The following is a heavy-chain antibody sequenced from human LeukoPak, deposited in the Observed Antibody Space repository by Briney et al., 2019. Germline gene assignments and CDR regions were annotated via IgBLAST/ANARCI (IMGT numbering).Heavy chain of an antibody. CDR3: ARGYDILTGYSQGGFDY. CDR1: GFTFSNYG. V-gene: IGHV4-38-2*01. CDR2: IYHSGST. D-gene: IGHD3-9*01. J-gene: IGHJ4*02. Sequence: PGGSLRLSCAASGFTFSNYGMNWIRQPPGKGLEWIGSIYHSGSTYYNPSLKSRVTISVDTSKSQFSLKLSSVTAADTAVYYCARGYDILTGYSQGGFDYWGQGTLVTVSS.